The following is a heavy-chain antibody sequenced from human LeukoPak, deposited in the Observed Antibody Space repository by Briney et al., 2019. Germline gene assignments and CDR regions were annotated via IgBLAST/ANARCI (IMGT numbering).Heavy chain of an antibody. CDR3: ARREEWDGSPDLVDY. J-gene: IGHJ4*02. Sequence: PSETLSLTCAVYGGSFSGYCWSWIRQPPGKGLEWIGEINHSGSTNYNPSLKSRVTISVDTSKNQFSLKLSSVTAADTAVYYCARREEWDGSPDLVDYWGQGTLVTVSS. CDR2: INHSGST. D-gene: IGHD1-26*01. V-gene: IGHV4-34*01. CDR1: GGSFSGYC.